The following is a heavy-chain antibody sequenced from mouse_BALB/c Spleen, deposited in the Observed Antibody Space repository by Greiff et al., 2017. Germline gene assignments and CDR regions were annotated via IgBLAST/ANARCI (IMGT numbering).Heavy chain of an antibody. J-gene: IGHJ3*01. D-gene: IGHD2-4*01. Sequence: EVQGVESGPGLVKPSQSLSLTCTVTGYSITSDYAWNWIRQFPGNKLEWMGYISYSGSTSYNPSLKSRISITRDTSKNQFFLQLNSVTTEDTATYYCAKSYDYEGFAYWGQGTLVTVSA. CDR2: ISYSGST. CDR3: AKSYDYEGFAY. CDR1: GYSITSDYA. V-gene: IGHV3-2*02.